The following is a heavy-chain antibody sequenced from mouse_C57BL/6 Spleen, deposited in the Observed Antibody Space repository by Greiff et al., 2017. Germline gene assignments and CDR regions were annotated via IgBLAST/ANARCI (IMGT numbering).Heavy chain of an antibody. V-gene: IGHV1-18*01. J-gene: IGHJ3*01. Sequence: EVQLQESGPELVKPGASVKIPCKASGYTFTDYNMDWVKQSHGKSLEWIGDINPNNGGTIYNQKFKGKATLTVDKSSSTAYMELRSLTSEDTAVYYCAREGAAYDGYHAWFAYWGQVTLVTVSA. D-gene: IGHD2-3*01. CDR3: AREGAAYDGYHAWFAY. CDR2: INPNNGGT. CDR1: GYTFTDYN.